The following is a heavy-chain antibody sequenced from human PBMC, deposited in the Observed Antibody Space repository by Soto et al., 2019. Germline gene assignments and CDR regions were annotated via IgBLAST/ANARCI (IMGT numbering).Heavy chain of an antibody. V-gene: IGHV3-11*06. J-gene: IGHJ4*02. CDR1: GFTFSDYY. CDR3: ARSGDNYNRLDY. Sequence: GGSLRLSCEGSGFTFSDYYISWIRQAPGKGLEWISYSSNSGTFSRYADSVRGRFSISRDNTKNLLYLQMNSLRAEDTAVYYCARSGDNYNRLDYWGQGTPVTVSS. D-gene: IGHD1-1*01. CDR2: SSNSGTFS.